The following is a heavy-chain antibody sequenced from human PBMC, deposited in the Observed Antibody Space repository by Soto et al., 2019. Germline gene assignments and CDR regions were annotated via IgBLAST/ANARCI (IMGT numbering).Heavy chain of an antibody. Sequence: PGESLKISCKASGYSFIHYWIAWVRQVPGKGLEWMGIIYGGDSDTRYSPSFQGHVTFSVDKSITTAYLHWTSLTASDTGIYYCARGVGAKDFCGQGTLVTVSS. D-gene: IGHD3-3*01. V-gene: IGHV5-51*01. CDR1: GYSFIHYW. CDR2: IYGGDSDT. J-gene: IGHJ4*02. CDR3: ARGVGAKDF.